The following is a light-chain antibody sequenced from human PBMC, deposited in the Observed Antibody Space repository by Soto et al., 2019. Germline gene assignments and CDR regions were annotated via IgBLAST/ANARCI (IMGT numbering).Light chain of an antibody. V-gene: IGKV3-15*01. J-gene: IGKJ5*01. CDR2: GAS. CDR1: QSVSSN. CDR3: QQFNYWPPIT. Sequence: DRGLTQYPATLSVSTGAIATLSCRASQSVSSNLAWYQQIPGRAPRLLIYGASTRASGIPARFSASGSGTEFTLTISSLQSEDFAVYYCQQFNYWPPITFGQGTRLEIK.